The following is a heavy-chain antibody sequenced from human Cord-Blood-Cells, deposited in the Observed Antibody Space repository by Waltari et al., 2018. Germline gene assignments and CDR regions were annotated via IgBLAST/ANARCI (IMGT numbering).Heavy chain of an antibody. J-gene: IGHJ4*02. V-gene: IGHV1-3*01. CDR1: GYPFHSYA. CDR2: INAGNGNT. D-gene: IGHD2-2*01. CDR3: ARAYLVVVPAAIDY. Sequence: QVQLVQSGAEVKKPGASVKVSCKAFGYPFHSYALPWVRRGPGQRLEWMGWINAGNGNTKYSQKFQGRVTITRDTSASTAYMELSSLRSEDTAVYYCARAYLVVVPAAIDYWGQGTLVTVSS.